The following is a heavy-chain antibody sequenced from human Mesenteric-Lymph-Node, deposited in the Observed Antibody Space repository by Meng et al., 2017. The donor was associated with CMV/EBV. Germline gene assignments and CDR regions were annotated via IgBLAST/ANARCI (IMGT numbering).Heavy chain of an antibody. Sequence: SLKISRAASGFTFDAYAMHWVRQAPGKGLEWVSGISWNSGAIGYADSVKGRFTISRDNSENTVYMQMNSLRGEDTAVDYCARSTSSWFFDSADYWGQGTLVTVSS. V-gene: IGHV3-9*01. J-gene: IGHJ4*02. CDR2: ISWNSGAI. CDR3: ARSTSSWFFDSADY. D-gene: IGHD6-13*01. CDR1: GFTFDAYA.